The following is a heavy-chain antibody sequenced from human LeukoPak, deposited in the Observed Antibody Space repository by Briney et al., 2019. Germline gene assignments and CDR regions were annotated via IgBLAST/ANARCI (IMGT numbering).Heavy chain of an antibody. J-gene: IGHJ6*03. V-gene: IGHV4-59*01. CDR2: VYYSGST. Sequence: PSETLSLTCTVSGDSISSYYWSWIRQPPGKGLEWVGNVYYSGSTNYNPSLKSRVTMSVDTSKNQFSLKLRFVTAADTAVYYCARAPLGRFGELLWWNMDVWGKGTTVTVSS. CDR1: GDSISSYY. D-gene: IGHD3-10*01. CDR3: ARAPLGRFGELLWWNMDV.